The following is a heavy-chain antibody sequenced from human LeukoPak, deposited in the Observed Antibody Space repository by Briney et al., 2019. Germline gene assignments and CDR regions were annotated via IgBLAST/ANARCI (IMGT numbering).Heavy chain of an antibody. Sequence: SESLSVTSTVSGDSISSYYWSWLRQPPEEGLEWIGYIYDSWSTNYNPSLKSRVTISVDTSKNQFSLKLSSVTAADTAVYYCARTRYYYNSRSFGAPYYFDYWGQGTLVTVSS. V-gene: IGHV4-59*12. CDR3: ARTRYYYNSRSFGAPYYFDY. CDR2: IYDSWST. CDR1: GDSISSYY. J-gene: IGHJ4*02. D-gene: IGHD3-10*01.